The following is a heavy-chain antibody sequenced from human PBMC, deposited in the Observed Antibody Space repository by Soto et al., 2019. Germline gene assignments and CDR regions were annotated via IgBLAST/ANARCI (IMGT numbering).Heavy chain of an antibody. CDR2: IDPSDSYT. V-gene: IGHV5-10-1*01. D-gene: IGHD6-13*01. J-gene: IGHJ3*02. CDR1: GYSFTSYW. CDR3: ARHLPTQQQLVLGAAFDI. Sequence: GESLKISCKGSGYSFTSYWISWVRQMPGKGLEWMGRIDPSDSYTNYSPSFQGHVTISADKSISTAYLQWSSLKASDTAMYYCARHLPTQQQLVLGAAFDIWGQGTMVTVSS.